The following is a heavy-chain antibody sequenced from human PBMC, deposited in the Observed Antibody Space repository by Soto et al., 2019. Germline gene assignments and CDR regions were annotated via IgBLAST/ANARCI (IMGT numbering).Heavy chain of an antibody. CDR1: GGSISSSSYY. V-gene: IGHV4-39*02. CDR3: ARDGSSYYDSSDY. CDR2: IYYSGST. J-gene: IGHJ4*02. D-gene: IGHD3-22*01. Sequence: QLQLQESGPGLVKPSETLSLTCTVSGGSISSSSYYWGWIRQPPGKGLEWIGSIYYSGSTYYNPSLKSRVTISVDTSKNQFSLKLSSVTAADTAVYYCARDGSSYYDSSDYWGQGTLVTVSS.